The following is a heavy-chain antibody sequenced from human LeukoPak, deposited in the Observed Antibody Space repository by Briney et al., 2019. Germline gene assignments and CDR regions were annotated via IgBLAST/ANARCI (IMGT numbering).Heavy chain of an antibody. CDR1: GFDFSSYW. Sequence: GGSLRLSCAASGFDFSSYWMSWVRQAPGKGLEWVAFIRYDGSNKYYADSVKGRFTISRDNSKNTLYLQMNSLRAEDTAVYYCAKDRTVTTTPYYFDYWGQGTLVTVSS. CDR3: AKDRTVTTTPYYFDY. J-gene: IGHJ4*02. D-gene: IGHD4-17*01. V-gene: IGHV3-30*02. CDR2: IRYDGSNK.